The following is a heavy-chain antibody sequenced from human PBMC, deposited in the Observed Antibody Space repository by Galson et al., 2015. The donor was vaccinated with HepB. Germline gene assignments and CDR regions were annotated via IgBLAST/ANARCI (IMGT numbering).Heavy chain of an antibody. CDR2: IIPIFGTA. Sequence: SVKVSCKASGGTFSSYAISWVRQAPGQGLEWMGGIIPIFGTANYAQKFQGRVTITADKSTSTAYMELSSLRSEDTAVYYCASTRYYYDSTNHPHFDYWGQGTTFTVSS. CDR3: ASTRYYYDSTNHPHFDY. D-gene: IGHD3-22*01. J-gene: IGHJ4*02. V-gene: IGHV1-69*06. CDR1: GGTFSSYA.